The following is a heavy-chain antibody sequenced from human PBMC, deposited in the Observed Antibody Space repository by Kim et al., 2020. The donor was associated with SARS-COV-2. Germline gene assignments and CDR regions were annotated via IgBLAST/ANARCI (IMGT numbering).Heavy chain of an antibody. CDR3: ARLTRFGVALRTTWIAAADIYGMDV. CDR2: ISSSGSTI. Sequence: GGSLRLSCAASGFTFSSYEMNWVRQAPGKGLEWVSYISSSGSTIYYADSVKGLFTISRDNAKNSLYLQMNSLRAEDTAVYYCARLTRFGVALRTTWIAAADIYGMDVWGQGTTVTVSS. CDR1: GFTFSSYE. J-gene: IGHJ6*02. V-gene: IGHV3-48*03. D-gene: IGHD6-13*01.